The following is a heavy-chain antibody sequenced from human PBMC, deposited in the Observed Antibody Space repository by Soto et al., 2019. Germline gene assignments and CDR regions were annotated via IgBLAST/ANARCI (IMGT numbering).Heavy chain of an antibody. V-gene: IGHV4-31*03. CDR1: GGSISSGGYY. J-gene: IGHJ2*01. CDR3: AGVPNIRISEYWYFDL. CDR2: IYYSGST. Sequence: TSETLSLTCTVSGGSISSGGYYWSWIRQHPGKGLEWIGYIYYSGSTYYNPSLKSRVTISVDTSKNQFSLKLSSVTAADTAVYYCAGVPNIRISEYWYFDLWGRGTLVTVSS. D-gene: IGHD2-2*02.